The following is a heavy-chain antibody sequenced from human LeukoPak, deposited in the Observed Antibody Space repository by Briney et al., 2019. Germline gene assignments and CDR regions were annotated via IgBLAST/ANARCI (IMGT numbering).Heavy chain of an antibody. D-gene: IGHD3-10*01. J-gene: IGHJ4*02. V-gene: IGHV3-30*02. CDR3: TKLRLWFGELLYPMDY. CDR1: GFTFSSYG. Sequence: PGGSLRLSCAASGFTFSSYGMHWVRQAPGKGLEWVAFIRYDGSNKYYADSVKGRFTISRDNSKNTLYLQMNSLRAEDTALYYCTKLRLWFGELLYPMDYWGQGTLVTVSS. CDR2: IRYDGSNK.